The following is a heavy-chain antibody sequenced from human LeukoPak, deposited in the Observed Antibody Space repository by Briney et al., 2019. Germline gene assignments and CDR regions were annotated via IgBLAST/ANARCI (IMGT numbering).Heavy chain of an antibody. CDR2: IYPGDSDT. V-gene: IGHV5-51*01. CDR3: ARGTPSYDFWSGYRKVPDAFDI. Sequence: GESLKISCKGSGYSFTSYWIGWVRQMPGKGLEWMGIIYPGDSDTRYSPSFHGQVTISADKSISTAYLQWSSLKASDTAMYYCARGTPSYDFWSGYRKVPDAFDIWGQGTMVTVSS. D-gene: IGHD3-3*01. CDR1: GYSFTSYW. J-gene: IGHJ3*02.